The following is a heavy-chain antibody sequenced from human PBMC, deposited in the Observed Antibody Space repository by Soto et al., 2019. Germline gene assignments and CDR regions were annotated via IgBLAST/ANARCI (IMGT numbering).Heavy chain of an antibody. D-gene: IGHD3-3*01. V-gene: IGHV3-23*01. CDR1: VITLIILC. J-gene: IGHJ4*02. CDR3: ARGGFLEWFKFEY. CDR2: ITESGGST. Sequence: GVSXRLSCSSSVITLIILCITLVRHAPGKGMQWVSGITESGGSTYYADSVKGRFTISRDNSKNTLYLKMNSLRAEDTAVYYCARGGFLEWFKFEYWGQGTLV.